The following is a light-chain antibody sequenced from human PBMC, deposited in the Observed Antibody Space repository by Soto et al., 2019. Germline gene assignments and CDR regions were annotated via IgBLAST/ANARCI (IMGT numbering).Light chain of an antibody. CDR3: GTWDSSLSAGV. CDR1: SANLANNY. Sequence: HSVLTQPPSVSAAQGQTVTISCSGRSANLANNYVSWYQQLPGTAHKLLIYDNNKRPSVIPDRFSGSKSGTSATLGITGLQTGDEAEYYCGTWDSSLSAGVFGGGTKLTVL. V-gene: IGLV1-51*01. J-gene: IGLJ2*01. CDR2: DNN.